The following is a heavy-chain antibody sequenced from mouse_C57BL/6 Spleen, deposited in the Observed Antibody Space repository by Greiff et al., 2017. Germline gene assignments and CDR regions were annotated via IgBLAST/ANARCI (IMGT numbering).Heavy chain of an antibody. D-gene: IGHD1-1*01. CDR1: GIDFSRYW. V-gene: IGHV4-1*01. J-gene: IGHJ4*01. CDR3: SRRYTITTEGYAMDY. Sequence: DVTLVESGGGLVQPGGSLKISCAASGIDFSRYWMSWVRRAPGKGLEWIGEINPDSSTINYAPSLKDKFIISRDNAKNTLYLQMSKVRSEDTALYYCSRRYTITTEGYAMDYWGQGTSVTVSS. CDR2: INPDSSTI.